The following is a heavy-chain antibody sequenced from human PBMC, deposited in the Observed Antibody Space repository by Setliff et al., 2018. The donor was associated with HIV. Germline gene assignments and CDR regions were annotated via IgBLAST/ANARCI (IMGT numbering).Heavy chain of an antibody. CDR2: IIPIFGTA. Sequence: GASVKVSCKASGGTFSSYAISWVRQAPGQGLEWMGGIIPIFGTANYAQKFQGGVTITTDESTSTAYMELSSLRSEDTAVYYCARSYSSGWYGPPGAFDIWGQGTMVTVSS. CDR1: GGTFSSYA. D-gene: IGHD6-19*01. J-gene: IGHJ3*02. V-gene: IGHV1-69*05. CDR3: ARSYSSGWYGPPGAFDI.